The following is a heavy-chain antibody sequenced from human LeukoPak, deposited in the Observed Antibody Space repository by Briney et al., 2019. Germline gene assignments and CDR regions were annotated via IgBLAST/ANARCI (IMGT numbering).Heavy chain of an antibody. V-gene: IGHV3-13*01. CDR2: IGTAGDT. D-gene: IGHD3-16*01. CDR3: ASSWGSAIDF. J-gene: IGHJ4*02. CDR1: GFTFSSYD. Sequence: PGGSLRLSCAASGFTFSSYDMHWVRQATGKGLEWVSAIGTAGDTYYPGSVKGRFTISRGNAKNSLYLQMTSLRAEDTAVYYCASSWGSAIDFWGQGTLVTVSS.